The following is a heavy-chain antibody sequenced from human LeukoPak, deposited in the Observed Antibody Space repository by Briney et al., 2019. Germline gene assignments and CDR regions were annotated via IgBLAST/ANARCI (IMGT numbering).Heavy chain of an antibody. CDR3: AKDPYSNPLNFDY. CDR1: GFTFSRYV. V-gene: IGHV3-23*01. CDR2: TSGSGGST. D-gene: IGHD4-11*01. J-gene: IGHJ4*02. Sequence: GGSLRLSCAASGFTFSRYVMSWVRQAPGKGLEWVSATSGSGGSTYYADSVKGRFTISRDNSKNTLYLQMNSLRAEDTAIYYCAKDPYSNPLNFDYWGQGTLVTVSS.